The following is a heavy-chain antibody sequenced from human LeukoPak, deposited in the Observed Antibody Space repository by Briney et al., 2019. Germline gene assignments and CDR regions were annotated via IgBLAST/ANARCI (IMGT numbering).Heavy chain of an antibody. D-gene: IGHD2-15*01. CDR1: GGSISSSSYY. V-gene: IGHV4-39*07. CDR3: ARWAVVTANYFDY. J-gene: IGHJ4*02. Sequence: SSETLSLTCTVSGGSISSSSYYWGWIRQPPGKGLEWIGSIYYSGSTYYNPSLKSRVTISVDTSKNQFSLKLSSVTAADTAVYYCARWAVVTANYFDYWGQGTLVTVSS. CDR2: IYYSGST.